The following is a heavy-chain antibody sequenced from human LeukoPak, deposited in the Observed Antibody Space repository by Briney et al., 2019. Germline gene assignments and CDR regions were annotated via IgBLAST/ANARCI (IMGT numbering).Heavy chain of an antibody. J-gene: IGHJ5*02. CDR2: IYYSGST. CDR3: ARAVSSGWYLDWFDP. D-gene: IGHD6-19*01. CDR1: GGSISSYY. V-gene: IGHV4-59*01. Sequence: SETLSLTCTDSGGSISSYYWSWIRQPPGKGLEWIGYIYYSGSTNYNPSLKSRVTVSVGTSKNQFSLKLSSVTAADTAVYYCARAVSSGWYLDWFDPWGQGTLVTVSS.